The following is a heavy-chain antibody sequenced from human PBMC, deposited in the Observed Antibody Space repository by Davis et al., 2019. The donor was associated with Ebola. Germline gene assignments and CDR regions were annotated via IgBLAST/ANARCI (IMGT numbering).Heavy chain of an antibody. CDR1: GFTFSSYG. CDR2: IWYDGSNK. J-gene: IGHJ6*02. D-gene: IGHD3-3*01. Sequence: GESLKISCAASGFTFSSYGMHWVRQAPGKGLEWVAVIWYDGSNKYYADSVKGRFTTSRDNSKNTLYLQMNSLRAEDTAVYYCASERITIFGGAPMDVWGQGTTVTVSS. V-gene: IGHV3-33*01. CDR3: ASERITIFGGAPMDV.